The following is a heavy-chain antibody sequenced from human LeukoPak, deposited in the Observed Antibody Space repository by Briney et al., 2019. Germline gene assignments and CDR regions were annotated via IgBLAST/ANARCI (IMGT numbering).Heavy chain of an antibody. CDR2: INPNSGGT. Sequence: GASVKVSCKASGYTFSYYYTHWVRQAPGQGLEWMGWINPNSGGTNYAQKFQGRVTMTRDTSISTAYLELTRLRSDDTAVYYCVGRNPDCSSAHCPFDYWGQGTLVTVSS. V-gene: IGHV1-2*02. J-gene: IGHJ4*02. D-gene: IGHD2-2*01. CDR3: VGRNPDCSSAHCPFDY. CDR1: GYTFSYYY.